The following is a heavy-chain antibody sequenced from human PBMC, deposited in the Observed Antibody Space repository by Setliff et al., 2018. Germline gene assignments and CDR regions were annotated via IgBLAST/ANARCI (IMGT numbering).Heavy chain of an antibody. CDR3: VRTFNGSPADR. CDR2: IYYTGNT. J-gene: IGHJ5*02. V-gene: IGHV4-39*01. D-gene: IGHD2-2*01. CDR1: GDSINTPTYH. Sequence: PSETLSLTCTVSGDSINTPTYHWGWVRQPPGKGLEWIGLIYYTGNTYYNPSLKSRVTISEDMSENQISLKLNPVTAADTAVYYCVRTFNGSPADRWGQGTLVTVSS.